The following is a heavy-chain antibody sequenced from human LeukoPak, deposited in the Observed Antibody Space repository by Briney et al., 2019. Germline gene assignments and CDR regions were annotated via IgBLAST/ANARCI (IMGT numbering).Heavy chain of an antibody. D-gene: IGHD3-9*01. V-gene: IGHV4-31*11. CDR2: IYYSGST. CDR1: GGSISSGGYY. CDR3: ARASDDILTGGSDY. Sequence: SETLSLTCAVSGGSISSGGYYWSWIRQHPGKDLEWIGYIYYSGSTYYNPSLKSRVTISVDTSKNQFSLKLSSVTAADTAVYYCARASDDILTGGSDYWGQGTLVTVSS. J-gene: IGHJ4*02.